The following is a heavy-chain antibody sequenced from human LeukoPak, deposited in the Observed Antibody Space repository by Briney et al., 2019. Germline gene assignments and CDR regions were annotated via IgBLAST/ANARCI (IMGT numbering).Heavy chain of an antibody. V-gene: IGHV3-23*01. CDR1: GLTLSNYA. J-gene: IGHJ3*02. CDR3: AKGGRHDAFDI. Sequence: GGSLRLSCEASGLTLSNYAMSWVRQVPGERPEWVSAISGSGVSTYYADSVKGRFTISRDNSKGTLYLQLSSLRAEDTALYYCAKGGRHDAFDIWGQGTMVTVSS. CDR2: ISGSGVST.